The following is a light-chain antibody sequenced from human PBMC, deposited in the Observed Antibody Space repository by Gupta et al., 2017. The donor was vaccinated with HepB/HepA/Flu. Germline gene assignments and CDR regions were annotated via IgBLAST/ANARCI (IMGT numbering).Light chain of an antibody. Sequence: PQSPAILPVSPGETTTLSCRASHFVSVGVAWYAQRPGQAPRLLIYDASSRAADVPSRFTGAGFGTDFTLTITSLQSEDVGIYHCQQYDDWPRITFGPGTRVDI. CDR1: HFVSVG. V-gene: IGKV3-15*01. CDR3: QQYDDWPRIT. J-gene: IGKJ3*01. CDR2: DAS.